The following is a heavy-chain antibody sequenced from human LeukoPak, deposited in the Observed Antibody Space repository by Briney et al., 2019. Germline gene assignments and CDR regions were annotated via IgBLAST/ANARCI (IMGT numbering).Heavy chain of an antibody. CDR1: GFTFSSYA. J-gene: IGHJ3*02. CDR2: ISRNGSST. V-gene: IGHV3-64*01. CDR3: ARVGDIDAFDI. Sequence: GGSLRLSCAASGFTFSSYAIHWVRQAPGKGLEYVSAISRNGSSTYYANSVKGRFTISRDNSKNTLYLQMGSLRAEDMAVYYCARVGDIDAFDIWGQGTMVTVSS. D-gene: IGHD4-17*01.